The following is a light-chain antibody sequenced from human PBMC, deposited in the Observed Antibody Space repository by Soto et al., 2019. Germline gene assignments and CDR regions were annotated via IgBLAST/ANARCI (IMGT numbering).Light chain of an antibody. CDR3: QHYDNSPPSVT. Sequence: EIVLTQSTDTLCLSTGERTTLSCRASQSVSSDYLVWYQQKPGQAPRLLIYGASRRATGIPDRFSGSGSGTDFILTISRLEPEDFAVYYCQHYDNSPPSVTVGPGTKVDSK. CDR2: GAS. J-gene: IGKJ3*01. V-gene: IGKV3-20*01. CDR1: QSVSSDY.